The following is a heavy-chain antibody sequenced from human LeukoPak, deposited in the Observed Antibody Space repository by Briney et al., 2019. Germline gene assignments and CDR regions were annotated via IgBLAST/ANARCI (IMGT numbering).Heavy chain of an antibody. Sequence: GGSLRLSCAASGFTFSSYSMNWVRQAPGKGLEWVSYISSSSSTIYYADSVKGRFTISRDNAKNSLYLQMNSLRAEDTAVYYCARDRGRNWFDPWGQGTLVTVSS. CDR3: ARDRGRNWFDP. CDR1: GFTFSSYS. CDR2: ISSSSSTI. J-gene: IGHJ5*02. V-gene: IGHV3-48*01.